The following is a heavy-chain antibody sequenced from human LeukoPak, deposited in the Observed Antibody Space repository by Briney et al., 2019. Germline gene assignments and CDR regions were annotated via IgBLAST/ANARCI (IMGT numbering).Heavy chain of an antibody. V-gene: IGHV4-61*08. CDR1: GGSINSSDYY. D-gene: IGHD3-22*01. Sequence: SETLSLTCTVSGGSINSSDYYWSWIRQPPGKGLEWIGYIYYSGSTNYNPSLKSRVTISVDTSKNQFSLKLSSVTAADTAVYYCARVSNYYDSSGYLYWGQGTLVTVSS. CDR2: IYYSGST. CDR3: ARVSNYYDSSGYLY. J-gene: IGHJ4*02.